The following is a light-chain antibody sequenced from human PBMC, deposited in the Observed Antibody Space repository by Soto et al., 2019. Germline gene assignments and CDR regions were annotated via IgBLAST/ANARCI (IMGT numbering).Light chain of an antibody. J-gene: IGKJ5*01. Sequence: EIVMTQSPATLSVSPGERATLSCRASQSVSSNLAWYQQKPGRTPRLLIYGASNRATGIPDRFSGSGSGTDFTLTISSLEPEDFAVYYCQQRINWPITFGQGTRLEN. V-gene: IGKV3-11*01. CDR1: QSVSSN. CDR3: QQRINWPIT. CDR2: GAS.